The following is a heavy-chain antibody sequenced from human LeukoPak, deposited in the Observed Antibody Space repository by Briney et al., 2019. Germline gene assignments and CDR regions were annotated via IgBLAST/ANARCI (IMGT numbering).Heavy chain of an antibody. J-gene: IGHJ4*02. CDR3: AKFSASCSSGRCYSSFDY. CDR1: GFTFSSYD. V-gene: IGHV3-23*01. D-gene: IGHD2-15*01. CDR2: IGGSGGST. Sequence: GSLRLSCVGSGFTFSSYDISWVRQAPGKGLEWVSTIGGSGGSTYYADSVKGRFTISRDNSKNTLYLQMNRLRAEDTAIYYCAKFSASCSSGRCYSSFDYWGQGTLVTVSS.